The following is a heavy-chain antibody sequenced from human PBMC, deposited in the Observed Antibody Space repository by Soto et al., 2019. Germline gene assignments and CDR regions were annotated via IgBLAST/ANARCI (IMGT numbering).Heavy chain of an antibody. CDR2: ISGSGGST. CDR3: AKDGWYYYYYYVMDG. CDR1: GFTFSSYA. Sequence: PGGSLRLSCAASGFTFSSYAMSWVREAAGKGLEWVSSISGSGGSTYHADSVKGRFATSRDNSKNTLYLQMNSWRAEDTAVYYCAKDGWYYYYYYVMDGWGQGTMVT. D-gene: IGHD2-15*01. V-gene: IGHV3-23*01. J-gene: IGHJ6*01.